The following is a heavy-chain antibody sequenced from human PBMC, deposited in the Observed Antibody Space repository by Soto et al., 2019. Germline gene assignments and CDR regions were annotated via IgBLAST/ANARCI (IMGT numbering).Heavy chain of an antibody. V-gene: IGHV3-64*02. Sequence: PGRSLRLSCAASRFSLSRDAMHWLLQAPGKGLEYVSGISSNGGRTYYADSVKGRFTISRDNSKNTLYLQMGSLRDDDMAVYYCARETRISVGYFDYWGKGSLVSVSS. CDR2: ISSNGGRT. CDR3: ARETRISVGYFDY. D-gene: IGHD2-15*01. J-gene: IGHJ4*02. CDR1: RFSLSRDA.